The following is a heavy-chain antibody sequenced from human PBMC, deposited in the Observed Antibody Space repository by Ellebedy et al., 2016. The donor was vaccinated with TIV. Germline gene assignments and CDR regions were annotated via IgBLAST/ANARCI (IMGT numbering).Heavy chain of an antibody. J-gene: IGHJ4*02. V-gene: IGHV1-2*02. CDR1: GYIFTGHI. CDR3: AREGGGAAGGKNFDY. CDR2: INPKSGDT. Sequence: ASVKVSXXTSGYIFTGHIMHWVRQAPGRGLEWMGWINPKSGDTNYAQNFQGRVTVTRDTSISTAYIELSRLRYDDTAVYYCAREGGGAAGGKNFDYWGQGTLVTVSS. D-gene: IGHD4-23*01.